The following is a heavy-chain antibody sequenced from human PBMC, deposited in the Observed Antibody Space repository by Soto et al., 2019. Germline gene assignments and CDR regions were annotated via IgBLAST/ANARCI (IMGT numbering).Heavy chain of an antibody. CDR1: GFTFSSYW. J-gene: IGHJ6*02. CDR2: INSDGSST. D-gene: IGHD2-2*01. Sequence: GGSLRLSCAASGFTFSSYWMHWVRQAPGKGLVWVSRINSDGSSTSYADSVKGRFTISRDNSKNTLYLQMNSLRAEDTAVYYCARDYYCISTSCYLLSYYYGMDVWGQGTTVTVSS. CDR3: ARDYYCISTSCYLLSYYYGMDV. V-gene: IGHV3-74*01.